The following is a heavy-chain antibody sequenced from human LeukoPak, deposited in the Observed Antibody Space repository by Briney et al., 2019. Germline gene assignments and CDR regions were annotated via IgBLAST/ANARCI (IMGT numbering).Heavy chain of an antibody. Sequence: GGSLRLSCTASGFTFSSYWMHWVRQAPGKGLLWVSRINSDVVSTSYADSVKGRFPISRDNAKNKLYLQMNSLRAEDTAVYYCARRIQGMAPYYFDYWGQGTLVTVSS. CDR1: GFTFSSYW. CDR3: ARRIQGMAPYYFDY. CDR2: INSDVVST. V-gene: IGHV3-74*01. D-gene: IGHD5-24*01. J-gene: IGHJ4*02.